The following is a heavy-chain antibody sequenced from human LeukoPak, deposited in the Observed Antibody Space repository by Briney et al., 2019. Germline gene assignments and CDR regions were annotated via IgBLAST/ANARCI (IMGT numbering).Heavy chain of an antibody. Sequence: PGGTVRLSCAASGFTFSSYSMNWVRQAPGKGLEWVSSISSSSSYIYYADSVKGRFTISRDNAKNSLYLQMNSLRAEDTAVYYCARVGVGDYGDYVDYYYYYMDVWGKGTTVTVSS. CDR2: ISSSSSYI. V-gene: IGHV3-21*01. CDR1: GFTFSSYS. D-gene: IGHD4-17*01. CDR3: ARVGVGDYGDYVDYYYYYMDV. J-gene: IGHJ6*03.